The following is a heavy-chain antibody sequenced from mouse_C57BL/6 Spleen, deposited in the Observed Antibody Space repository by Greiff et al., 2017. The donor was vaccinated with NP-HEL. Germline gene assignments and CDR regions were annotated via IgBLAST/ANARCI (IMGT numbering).Heavy chain of an antibody. Sequence: VQLQESDAELVKPGASVKISCKVSGYTFTDHTIHWMKQRPEQGLEWIGYIYPRDGSTRYNEKFKGKATLTADKSSSTAYMQLNSLTSEDSAVYVGARRWDYSNSDSYFDVWGTGTTVTVSA. CDR1: GYTFTDHT. V-gene: IGHV1-78*01. CDR2: IYPRDGST. CDR3: ARRWDYSNSDSYFDV. J-gene: IGHJ1*03. D-gene: IGHD2-5*01.